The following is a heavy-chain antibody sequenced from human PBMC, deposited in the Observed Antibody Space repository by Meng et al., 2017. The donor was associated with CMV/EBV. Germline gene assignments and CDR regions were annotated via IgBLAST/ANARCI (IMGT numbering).Heavy chain of an antibody. CDR2: IYSGGST. CDR1: GFTVSSNY. J-gene: IGHJ4*02. Sequence: GESLKISCAASGFTVSSNYMNWVRQAPGKGLEGVSVIYSGGSTNYTDSVKGRFTISRDNSKNTLYLQMNSLRAEDTAVYYCARDDEWELLGEYWGQGTLVTVSS. CDR3: ARDDEWELLGEY. V-gene: IGHV3-66*02. D-gene: IGHD1-26*01.